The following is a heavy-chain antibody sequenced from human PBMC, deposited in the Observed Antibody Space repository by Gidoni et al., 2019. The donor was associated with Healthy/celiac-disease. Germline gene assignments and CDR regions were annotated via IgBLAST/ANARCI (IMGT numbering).Heavy chain of an antibody. CDR2: ISSGSSYI. CDR3: ARDKGVGSSNH. Sequence: EVQLVESGGGLVKPGGSLRPSCAASGFTFRSYSMNWVRQAPGKGLKWVSSISSGSSYIYYADSVKGRFTISRDNAKNSLYLKKNSLRAEDTAVYYCARDKGVGSSNHWGQGTLVTVSS. J-gene: IGHJ5*02. CDR1: GFTFRSYS. V-gene: IGHV3-21*01. D-gene: IGHD6-13*01.